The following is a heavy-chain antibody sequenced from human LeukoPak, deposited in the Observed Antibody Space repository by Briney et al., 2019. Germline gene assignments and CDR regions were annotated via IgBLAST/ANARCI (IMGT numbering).Heavy chain of an antibody. D-gene: IGHD6-6*01. CDR3: ARLGVRYTTSSWWFDP. V-gene: IGHV4-59*08. CDR1: GGSINTYY. CDR2: IYYSGST. Sequence: SETLSLTCTVSGGSINTYYCSWIRQPPGKGLEWIGYIYYSGSTNYSPSLKSRVTISVDTSKNQFSLKMSSVTAADTAVYYCARLGVRYTTSSWWFDPWGQGILVTVSS. J-gene: IGHJ5*02.